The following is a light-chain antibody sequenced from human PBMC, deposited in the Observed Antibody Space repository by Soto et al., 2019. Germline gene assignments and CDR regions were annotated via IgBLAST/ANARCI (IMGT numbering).Light chain of an antibody. CDR1: SSNVGSNY. CDR2: NHN. V-gene: IGLV1-47*02. J-gene: IGLJ2*01. Sequence: QSVLTHPPSASGTPGQTVTIACSGSSSNVGSNYVYWYQQHPGTATRPLIYNHNKRPPGVTGRFSGSRSGTSASLAISGLRSDDESDYYCAAWQASLRGVVFGGGPKLTV. CDR3: AAWQASLRGVV.